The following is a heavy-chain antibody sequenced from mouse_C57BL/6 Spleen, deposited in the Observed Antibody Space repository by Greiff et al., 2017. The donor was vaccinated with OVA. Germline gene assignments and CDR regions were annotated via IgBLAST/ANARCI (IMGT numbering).Heavy chain of an antibody. CDR3: ARVNYGRNYFDY. V-gene: IGHV1-18*01. Sequence: EVQLKESGPELVKPGASVKIPCKASGYTFTDYNMDWVKQSHGKSLEWIGDINPNNGGTIYNQKFKGKATLTVDKSSSTAYMELRSLTSEDTAVYYCARVNYGRNYFDYWGQGTTLTVSS. CDR2: INPNNGGT. J-gene: IGHJ2*01. D-gene: IGHD1-2*01. CDR1: GYTFTDYN.